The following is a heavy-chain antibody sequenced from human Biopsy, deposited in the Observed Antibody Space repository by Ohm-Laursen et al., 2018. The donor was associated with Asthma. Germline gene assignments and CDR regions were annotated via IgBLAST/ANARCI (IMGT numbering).Heavy chain of an antibody. CDR2: INAGNGNT. CDR3: ARTYYDFLTGQVNDAFAM. J-gene: IGHJ3*02. D-gene: IGHD3-9*01. CDR1: GYTFINYA. Sequence: SVKVSCKASGYTFINYAIHWVHQAPGQRLEWMGWINAGNGNTKYSQKFQGRVTISRDTSASTAYMDLSSLRSEDTAVYYCARTYYDFLTGQVNDAFAMRGQGTMVTVSS. V-gene: IGHV1-3*01.